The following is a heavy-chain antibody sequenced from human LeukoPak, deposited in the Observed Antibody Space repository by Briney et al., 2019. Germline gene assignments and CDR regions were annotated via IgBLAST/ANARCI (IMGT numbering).Heavy chain of an antibody. CDR1: GYTFTSDD. CDR3: ARGQRSTGTYYYFFDP. CDR2: MNPNSGNT. J-gene: IGHJ5*02. Sequence: ASVKVSWKASGYTFTSDDINWVRQATAQGLEWMGWMNPNSGNTGYAQKFQGRVTLTSNTSISTAYMELSSLRSDDTAVYFCARGQRSTGTYYYFFDPWGQGTLVTVSS. V-gene: IGHV1-8*01. D-gene: IGHD3-10*01.